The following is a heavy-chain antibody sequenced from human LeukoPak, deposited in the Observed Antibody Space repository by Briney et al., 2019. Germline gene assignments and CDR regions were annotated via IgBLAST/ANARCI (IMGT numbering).Heavy chain of an antibody. Sequence: GGSLRLSCATSGFIFSNYAVNWVRQAPGKGLEWVSGISGSGGSTYVADSVKGRFTVSRDNSKNTLYLQMNSLRADDTAVYYCAKDRPTVYSSSWLHFLDSWGQGTLVTVSS. CDR2: ISGSGGST. D-gene: IGHD6-13*01. CDR1: GFIFSNYA. V-gene: IGHV3-23*01. J-gene: IGHJ4*02. CDR3: AKDRPTVYSSSWLHFLDS.